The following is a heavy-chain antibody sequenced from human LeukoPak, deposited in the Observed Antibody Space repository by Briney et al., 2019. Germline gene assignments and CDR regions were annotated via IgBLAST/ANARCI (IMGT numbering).Heavy chain of an antibody. V-gene: IGHV3-11*01. CDR1: GFTFSDYY. Sequence: GGSLRLSCAASGFTFSDYYMSWIRQAPGKGLEWVSYISSSGSTIYYADPVKGRFTISRDNAKNSLYLQMNSLRAEDTAVYYCARDLIDYGDYSYAFDIWGQGTMVTVSS. D-gene: IGHD4-17*01. CDR2: ISSSGSTI. CDR3: ARDLIDYGDYSYAFDI. J-gene: IGHJ3*02.